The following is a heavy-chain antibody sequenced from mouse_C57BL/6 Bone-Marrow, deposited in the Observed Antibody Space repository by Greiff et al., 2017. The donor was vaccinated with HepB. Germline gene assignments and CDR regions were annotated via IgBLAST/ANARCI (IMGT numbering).Heavy chain of an antibody. CDR2: IDPETGGT. Sequence: QVHVKQSGAELVRPGASVTLSCKASGYTFTDYEMHWVKQTPVHGLEWIGAIDPETGGTAYNQKFKGKAILTADKSSSTAYMELRSLTSEDSAVYYCTRIYYGSPFDYWGQGTTLTVSS. D-gene: IGHD1-1*01. V-gene: IGHV1-15*01. CDR1: GYTFTDYE. J-gene: IGHJ2*01. CDR3: TRIYYGSPFDY.